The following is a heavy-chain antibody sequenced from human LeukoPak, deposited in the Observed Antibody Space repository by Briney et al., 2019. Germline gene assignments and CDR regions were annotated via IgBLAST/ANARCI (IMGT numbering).Heavy chain of an antibody. Sequence: GGSLRLSCVISGFSVGRKYMSWVRQAPGKGLEWVSSISSSSSYIYYADSVKGRFTISRDNAKNSLYLQMNSLRAEDTAVYYCARDSIVVVPAAGAFDIWGQGTMVTVSS. J-gene: IGHJ3*02. D-gene: IGHD2-2*01. CDR3: ARDSIVVVPAAGAFDI. V-gene: IGHV3-21*01. CDR2: ISSSSSYI. CDR1: GFSVGRKY.